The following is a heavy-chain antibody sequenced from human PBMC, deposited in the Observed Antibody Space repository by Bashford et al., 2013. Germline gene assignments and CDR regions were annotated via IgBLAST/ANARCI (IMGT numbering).Heavy chain of an antibody. J-gene: IGHJ4*02. CDR1: GYTFTGYF. D-gene: IGHD5-24*01. CDR2: VNPNSGAT. CDR3: ARDMADGYKDY. V-gene: IGHV1-2*02. Sequence: VASVKVSCKASGYTFTGYFMHWVRQAPGQGLEWMGWVNPNSGATNYEQKFQGRLTMTTDTSIRTAYLELSRLSSDDTAVYYCARDMADGYKDYWGQGTLVTVSS.